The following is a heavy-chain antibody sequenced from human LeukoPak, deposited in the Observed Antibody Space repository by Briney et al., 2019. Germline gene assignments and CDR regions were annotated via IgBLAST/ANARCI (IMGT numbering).Heavy chain of an antibody. D-gene: IGHD3-22*01. J-gene: IGHJ4*02. CDR3: AKDWDGSGYFSIPNY. Sequence: GGSLRPSCAASGFTFSNYAMTWVRQAPGKGLEWVSTISGRDDSTYYADSVKGRFTISRDNSKNTLYLQMNSLRAEDTAVYYCAKDWDGSGYFSIPNYWGQGTLVTVSS. CDR1: GFTFSNYA. V-gene: IGHV3-23*01. CDR2: ISGRDDST.